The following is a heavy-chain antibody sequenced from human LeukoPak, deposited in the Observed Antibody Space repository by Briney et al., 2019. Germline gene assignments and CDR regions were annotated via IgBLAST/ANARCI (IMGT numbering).Heavy chain of an antibody. CDR3: AKSEIQQNSGYYYGMDV. D-gene: IGHD6-13*01. J-gene: IGHJ6*02. CDR1: GFTFSSYG. CDR2: ISYDGSNK. Sequence: PRGSLRLSCAASGFTFSSYGMHWVRQAPGKGLEWVAVISYDGSNKYYADSVKGRFTISRDNSKNTLYLQMNSLRAEDTAVYYCAKSEIQQNSGYYYGMDVWGQGTTVTVSS. V-gene: IGHV3-30*18.